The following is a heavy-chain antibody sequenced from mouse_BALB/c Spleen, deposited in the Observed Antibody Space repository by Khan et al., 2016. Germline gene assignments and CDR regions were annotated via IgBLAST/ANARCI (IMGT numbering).Heavy chain of an antibody. CDR1: GFTFSDYW. CDR3: TSRGPWFAY. Sequence: EVKLEESGGGLVQPGGSMKLSCVASGFTFSDYWTNWVRQSPEKGLEWVAEVRLKSNNYATHYAESVKGRFTISRDDSKSSVYLQMNNLRAEDTGIYYWTSRGPWFAYWGQGTLVTVSA. J-gene: IGHJ3*01. V-gene: IGHV6-6*02. CDR2: VRLKSNNYAT.